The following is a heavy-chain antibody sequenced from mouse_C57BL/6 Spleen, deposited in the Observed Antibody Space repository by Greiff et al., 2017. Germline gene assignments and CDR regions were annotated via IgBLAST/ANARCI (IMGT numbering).Heavy chain of an antibody. J-gene: IGHJ1*03. CDR1: GFTFTDYY. CDR3: ARYSNYGYFDV. V-gene: IGHV7-3*01. Sequence: DVQLVESGGGLVQPGGSLSLSCAASGFTFTDYYMSWVRQPPGKALEWLGFIRNKANGYTTEYSASVKGLFTISRDNSQSILYLQMNALRAEDSATYYCARYSNYGYFDVWGTGTTVTVSS. CDR2: IRNKANGYTT.